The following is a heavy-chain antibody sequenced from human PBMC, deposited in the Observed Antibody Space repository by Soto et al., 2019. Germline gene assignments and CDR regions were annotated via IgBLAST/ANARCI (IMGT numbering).Heavy chain of an antibody. Sequence: SETLSLTCSVSGGSISSGDYYWSWIRQPPGKGLEWIGYIYYSGSTYYNPSLKSRVTISVDTSKDQFSLKLSSVTAADTAVYYCARDRNSVVDYWGQGTLVTVSS. D-gene: IGHD5-18*01. CDR3: ARDRNSVVDY. CDR2: IYYSGST. V-gene: IGHV4-30-4*01. J-gene: IGHJ4*02. CDR1: GGSISSGDYY.